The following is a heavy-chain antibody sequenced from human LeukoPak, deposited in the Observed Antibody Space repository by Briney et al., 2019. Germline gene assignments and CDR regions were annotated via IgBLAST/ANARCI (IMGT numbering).Heavy chain of an antibody. J-gene: IGHJ4*02. Sequence: GGSLKLSCAASGFTFSSYASHWVRQAPGKGLEWVAVISYDGSSKFYADSVEGRFTISRDNSKNTLYLQMNGLRAEDTAVYYCARDQSAGYSSSASSSWGRLGDWGQGTLVTVSS. CDR3: ARDQSAGYSSSASSSWGRLGD. V-gene: IGHV3-30-3*01. CDR2: ISYDGSSK. D-gene: IGHD6-13*01. CDR1: GFTFSSYA.